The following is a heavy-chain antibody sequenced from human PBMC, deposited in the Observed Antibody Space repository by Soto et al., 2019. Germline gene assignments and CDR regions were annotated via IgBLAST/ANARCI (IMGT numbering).Heavy chain of an antibody. Sequence: EVQLLESGGGLVQPGGSLRLSCAASGFTFSSYAMSWVRQAPGKGLEWVSAISGSGGSTYYADSVKGLFTISRDNSKNTLYLQMNSLRAEDTAVYYCAKIGHVKMATISSLDYWGQGTLVTVSS. CDR1: GFTFSSYA. V-gene: IGHV3-23*01. CDR2: ISGSGGST. J-gene: IGHJ4*02. CDR3: AKIGHVKMATISSLDY. D-gene: IGHD5-12*01.